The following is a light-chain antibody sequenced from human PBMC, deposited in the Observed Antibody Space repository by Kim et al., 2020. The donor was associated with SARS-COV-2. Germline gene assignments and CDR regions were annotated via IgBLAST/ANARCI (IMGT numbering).Light chain of an antibody. CDR3: QAWDSSTGGVV. CDR1: KLGDKY. J-gene: IGLJ2*01. V-gene: IGLV3-1*01. Sequence: SSELTQPPSVSVSPGQTASITCSGDKLGDKYACWYQQKPGQSPVLVIYQDSKRPSGIPERFSGSNSGNTATLTISGTQAMDEADYYCQAWDSSTGGVVFG. CDR2: QDS.